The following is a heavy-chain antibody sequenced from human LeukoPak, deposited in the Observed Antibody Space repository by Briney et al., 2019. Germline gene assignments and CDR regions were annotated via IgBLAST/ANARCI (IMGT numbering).Heavy chain of an antibody. J-gene: IGHJ4*02. Sequence: GGSLRLSCEVSGFTVSRHFMSWVRQAPGEGLDWVSVLYDDGTTHYADSVKGRFTISRDTSQNILYLEMNSLRADDTAVYYCARQPDDFSGWNNGQDFFDYWGQGTLVTVSS. CDR1: GFTVSRHF. CDR3: ARQPDDFSGWNNGQDFFDY. CDR2: LYDDGTT. D-gene: IGHD6-19*01. V-gene: IGHV3-66*04.